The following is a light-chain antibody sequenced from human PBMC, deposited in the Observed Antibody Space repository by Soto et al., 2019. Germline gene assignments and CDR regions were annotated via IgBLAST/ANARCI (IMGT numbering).Light chain of an antibody. Sequence: EIVLTQSPGTLSLSPGESATLSCTASQSISSSNLAWYQQKPGQAPRLLIYGASSRATDIPDRFSGSGSGADFTLSISRLEPEDFGVYYCQQYDISPITFGQGTRLE. CDR2: GAS. J-gene: IGKJ5*01. V-gene: IGKV3-20*01. CDR1: QSISSSN. CDR3: QQYDISPIT.